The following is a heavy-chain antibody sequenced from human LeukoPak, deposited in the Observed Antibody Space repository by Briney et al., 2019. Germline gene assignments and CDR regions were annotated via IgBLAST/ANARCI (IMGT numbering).Heavy chain of an antibody. V-gene: IGHV3-33*01. CDR3: ARDNYYGSGEDWFDP. CDR2: IWYDGSNK. CDR1: GFTFSSYG. Sequence: GRSLRLSCAASGFTFSSYGMHWVRQAPGKGLEWEAVIWYDGSNKYYADSVKGRFTISRDNSKNTLYLQMNSLRAEDTAVYYCARDNYYGSGEDWFDPWGQGTLVTVSS. D-gene: IGHD3-10*01. J-gene: IGHJ5*02.